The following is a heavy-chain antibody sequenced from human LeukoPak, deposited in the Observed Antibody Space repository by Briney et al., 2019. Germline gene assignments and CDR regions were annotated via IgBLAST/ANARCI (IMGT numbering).Heavy chain of an antibody. V-gene: IGHV3-21*01. CDR3: ARDLPATASYTFDY. CDR2: ISSSSSYI. J-gene: IGHJ4*02. Sequence: GGLRLSCAASGFTFSSYSMNWVRQAPGKGLEWVSSISSSSSYIYYADSVKGRFTISRENPKNSLYLQMNSLRAEDTAVYYCARDLPATASYTFDYWGQGTLVTVSS. CDR1: GFTFSSYS. D-gene: IGHD2-21*02.